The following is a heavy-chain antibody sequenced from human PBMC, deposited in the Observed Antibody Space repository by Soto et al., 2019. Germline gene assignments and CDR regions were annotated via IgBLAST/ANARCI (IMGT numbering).Heavy chain of an antibody. CDR3: AKFVQVSGTDY. CDR1: GFTFSNYA. Sequence: GGSLRLSCEASGFTFSNYAMSWVRQAPGNGLECVSSISDSGGGTYYADSVKGRFTISRDNSRNTLYLQMNSLSAEDTAIYYCAKFVQVSGTDYWGQGTQVTVSS. V-gene: IGHV3-23*01. J-gene: IGHJ4*02. CDR2: ISDSGGGT. D-gene: IGHD1-1*01.